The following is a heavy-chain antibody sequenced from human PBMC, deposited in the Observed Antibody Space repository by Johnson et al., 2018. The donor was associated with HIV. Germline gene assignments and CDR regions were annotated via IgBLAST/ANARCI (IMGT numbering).Heavy chain of an antibody. J-gene: IGHJ3*02. V-gene: IGHV3-30*14. CDR2: ISYDGSYK. CDR1: GFTFSRLV. D-gene: IGHD1-26*01. CDR3: AREGAWEVRPGAFDI. Sequence: QVLLVESGGGVVQPGRSLRLSCAASGFTFSRLVMDWVRQAPGKWLEWVALISYDGSYKYYADSVKGRFSISRDNSKNTLYLQMNSLRAEDTAVYHCAREGAWEVRPGAFDIWGQGTTVTVSS.